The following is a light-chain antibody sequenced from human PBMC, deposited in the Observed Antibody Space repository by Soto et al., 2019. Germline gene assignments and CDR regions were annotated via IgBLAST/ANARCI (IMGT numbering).Light chain of an antibody. V-gene: IGLV2-14*03. CDR3: TSFTSRNTYV. Sequence: QSALTQPASVSGSPGQSITISCTGTSSNVGGDNYVSWYQQHPDKATILMIYDVSNRPSGVSDRFSGSKSGDTASLTSSGLQDEDEADYYCTSFTSRNTYVFGTGTKLTVL. CDR2: DVS. J-gene: IGLJ1*01. CDR1: SSNVGGDNY.